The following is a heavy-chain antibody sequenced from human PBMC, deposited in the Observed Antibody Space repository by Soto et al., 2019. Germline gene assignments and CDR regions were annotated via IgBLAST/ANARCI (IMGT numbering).Heavy chain of an antibody. J-gene: IGHJ4*02. Sequence: GASVKVSCKASGGTFSSYATSWVRQAPGQGLEWMGGIIPIFGTANYAQKFQGRVTITADKSTSTAYMELSSLRSEDTAVYYCARDQAAYCGGDCYSYDYWGQGTLVTVSS. CDR1: GGTFSSYA. CDR3: ARDQAAYCGGDCYSYDY. V-gene: IGHV1-69*06. D-gene: IGHD2-21*02. CDR2: IIPIFGTA.